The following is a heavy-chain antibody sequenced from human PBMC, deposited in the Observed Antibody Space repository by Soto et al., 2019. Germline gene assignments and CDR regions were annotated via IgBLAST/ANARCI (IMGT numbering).Heavy chain of an antibody. CDR2: IIPIFGTA. Sequence: SVKVSCKASGGTFSSYAISWVRQAPGQGLEWTGGIIPIFGTANYAQKFQGRATITADESTSTAYMELSSLRSEDTAVYYCARAWGSGYDWHNYYYGMDVWGQGTTVTVSS. J-gene: IGHJ6*02. V-gene: IGHV1-69*13. CDR3: ARAWGSGYDWHNYYYGMDV. D-gene: IGHD5-12*01. CDR1: GGTFSSYA.